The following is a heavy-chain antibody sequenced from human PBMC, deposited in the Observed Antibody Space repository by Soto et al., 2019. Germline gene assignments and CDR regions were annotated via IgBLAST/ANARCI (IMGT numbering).Heavy chain of an antibody. CDR3: TTAPIGYCTNGVCGILDY. D-gene: IGHD2-8*01. CDR2: IKSKTDGGTT. CDR1: GFTFSNAW. J-gene: IGHJ4*02. Sequence: GGSLRLSCAASGFTFSNAWMSWVRQAPGKGLEWVGRIKSKTDGGTTDYAAPVKGRFTISRDDSKNTLYLQMNSLKTEDTAVYYCTTAPIGYCTNGVCGILDYWGQGTLVTVSS. V-gene: IGHV3-15*01.